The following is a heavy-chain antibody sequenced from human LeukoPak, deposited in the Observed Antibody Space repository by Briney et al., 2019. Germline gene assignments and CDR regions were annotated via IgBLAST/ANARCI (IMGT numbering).Heavy chain of an antibody. J-gene: IGHJ6*03. Sequence: SVKVSCKASGYTFTSYDINWVRQATGQGLEWMGWMNPNSGNTGYAQKFQGRVTMTRNTSISTAYMELSSLRSEDTAVYYCARGQGIAVTDDMDAWGKGTTVTISS. CDR2: MNPNSGNT. V-gene: IGHV1-8*01. CDR1: GYTFTSYD. CDR3: ARGQGIAVTDDMDA. D-gene: IGHD6-19*01.